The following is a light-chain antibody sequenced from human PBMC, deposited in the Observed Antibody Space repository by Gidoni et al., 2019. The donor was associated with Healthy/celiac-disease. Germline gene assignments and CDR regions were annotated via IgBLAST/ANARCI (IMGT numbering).Light chain of an antibody. Sequence: EIVLTQSPGTLSLSPGERATLSCRASHSVSSSYFAWYQQKPGQAPRLLIYGASSRATGIPNRFSGSGSGTDFTLTISRLEPEDFAVYYCQQYGSSPRYTFGQGTKLEIK. V-gene: IGKV3-20*01. J-gene: IGKJ2*01. CDR1: HSVSSSY. CDR3: QQYGSSPRYT. CDR2: GAS.